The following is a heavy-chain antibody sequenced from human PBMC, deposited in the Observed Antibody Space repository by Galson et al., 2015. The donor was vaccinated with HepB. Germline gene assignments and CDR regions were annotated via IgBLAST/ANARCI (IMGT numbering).Heavy chain of an antibody. V-gene: IGHV3-30-3*01. D-gene: IGHD3-10*01. J-gene: IGHJ6*02. CDR3: ARDLGPMIRGGVFGSYGMDV. Sequence: SLRLSCAASGFTFTRHAMHWVRQAPGKGPEWVAVVSYSGNNEFYMDTVKGRFTISRDNSKNTLYLQMDSLRTEDTAVYYCARDLGPMIRGGVFGSYGMDVWGQGTTVIVSS. CDR1: GFTFTRHA. CDR2: VSYSGNNE.